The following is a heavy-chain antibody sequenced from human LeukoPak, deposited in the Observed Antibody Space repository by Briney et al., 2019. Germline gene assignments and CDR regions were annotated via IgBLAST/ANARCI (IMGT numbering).Heavy chain of an antibody. J-gene: IGHJ6*02. Sequence: LSLTCTVSGGSISSYYWSWVRQAPGKGPEWVSVISWNSGSVGYADSVKGRFTISRDNAKNSLYLQMNSLRAEDTALYYCVKDIRGIAAADYGMDVWGQGTTVTVSS. V-gene: IGHV3-9*01. CDR3: VKDIRGIAAADYGMDV. D-gene: IGHD6-13*01. CDR2: ISWNSGSV. CDR1: GGSISSYY.